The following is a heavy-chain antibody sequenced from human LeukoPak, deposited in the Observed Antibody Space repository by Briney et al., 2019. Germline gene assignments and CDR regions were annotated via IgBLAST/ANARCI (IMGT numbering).Heavy chain of an antibody. Sequence: PGGSLRLSCAASGFTFSSYAMHWVRQAPGKGLEWVAVISYDGSNKYYADSVKGRFTISRDNSKNTLYLQMNRLRAEDTAVYYCAIMVRGDWGQGTLVTVSS. V-gene: IGHV3-30-3*01. CDR2: ISYDGSNK. CDR1: GFTFSSYA. CDR3: AIMVRGD. J-gene: IGHJ4*02. D-gene: IGHD3-10*01.